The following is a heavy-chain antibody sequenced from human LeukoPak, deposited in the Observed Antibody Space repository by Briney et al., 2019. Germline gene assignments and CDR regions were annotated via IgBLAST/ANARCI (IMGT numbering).Heavy chain of an antibody. CDR3: ARELHYCSGGSCYPDWFDP. V-gene: IGHV1-69*13. D-gene: IGHD2-15*01. Sequence: SVKVSCKASGGTFSSYAISWVRQAPGQGLEWMGGIIPIFGTANYAQKFQGRVTITADESTSTAYMELSSVTAADTAVYYCARELHYCSGGSCYPDWFDPWGQGTLVTVSS. J-gene: IGHJ5*02. CDR2: IIPIFGTA. CDR1: GGTFSSYA.